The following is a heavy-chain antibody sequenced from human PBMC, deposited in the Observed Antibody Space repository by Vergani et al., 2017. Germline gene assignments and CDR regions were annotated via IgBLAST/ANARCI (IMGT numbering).Heavy chain of an antibody. Sequence: QVQLVESGGGVVQPGRSLRLSCAASGFTFSSYAMHWVRQAPGKGLEWVAVISYDGSNKYYADSVKGRFTISRDNSKNTLYLQMNSLRAEDTAVYYCARDEWLRAFDPWGQGTLVTVSS. V-gene: IGHV3-30-3*01. J-gene: IGHJ5*02. CDR3: ARDEWLRAFDP. CDR2: ISYDGSNK. CDR1: GFTFSSYA. D-gene: IGHD5-12*01.